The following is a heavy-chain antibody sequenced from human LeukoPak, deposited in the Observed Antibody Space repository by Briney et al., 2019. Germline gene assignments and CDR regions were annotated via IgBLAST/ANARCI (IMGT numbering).Heavy chain of an antibody. J-gene: IGHJ4*02. CDR3: AKSGWLLYGYFDY. D-gene: IGHD3-3*01. V-gene: IGHV3-23*01. CDR1: GFTFTSHA. Sequence: GGSLRLACAASGFTFTSHAMTWVRQAPGKGLEWVSAISGSGGSTYYADSVKGRFTISRDNSKNTLYLQMNSLRAEDTAVYYCAKSGWLLYGYFDYWGQGTLVTVSS. CDR2: ISGSGGST.